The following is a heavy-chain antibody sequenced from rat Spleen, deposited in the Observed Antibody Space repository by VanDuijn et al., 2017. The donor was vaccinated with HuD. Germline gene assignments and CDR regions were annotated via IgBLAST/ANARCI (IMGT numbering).Heavy chain of an antibody. Sequence: QVQLKESGPGLVQPSQTLSLTCTVSGFSLTNFHVSWVRQPPGKGLEWIAAISTGGNTYYNSGLKSRLGISRDTSKSQVFLKMNSLQTEDTAIYFCVRERVPGFAFYFDYWGQGVMVTVSS. CDR1: GFSLTNFH. J-gene: IGHJ2*01. V-gene: IGHV2-6*01. CDR3: VRERVPGFAFYFDY. CDR2: ISTGGNT. D-gene: IGHD1-4*01.